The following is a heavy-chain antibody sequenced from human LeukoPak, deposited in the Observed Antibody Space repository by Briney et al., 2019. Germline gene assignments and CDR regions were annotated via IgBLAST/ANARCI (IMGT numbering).Heavy chain of an antibody. Sequence: SETLSLTCTVSGVSISSGSYHWSWIRQPAGKGLEWIGRIYTSGSTNYNPSLKSRVTISVDTSKNQFSLKLSSVTAAYTAVYYCARDGGARIAAAGNYYYYYMDVWGKGTTVTVSS. V-gene: IGHV4-61*02. CDR3: ARDGGARIAAAGNYYYYYMDV. J-gene: IGHJ6*03. CDR1: GVSISSGSYH. CDR2: IYTSGST. D-gene: IGHD6-13*01.